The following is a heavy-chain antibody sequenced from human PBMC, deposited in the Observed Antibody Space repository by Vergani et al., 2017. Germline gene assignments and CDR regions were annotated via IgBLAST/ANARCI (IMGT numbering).Heavy chain of an antibody. CDR1: GGSISSYY. CDR3: ARHGGDVLGGISGRYFDY. V-gene: IGHV4-59*08. J-gene: IGHJ4*02. Sequence: QVQLQESGPGLVKPSETLSLTCTVSGGSISSYYWSWIRQPPGKGLEWIGYIYYSGSTNSNPSLKSRVTISVDTSKNQFSLKLSSVTAADTAVYYCARHGGDVLGGISGRYFDYWGQGTLVTVSS. D-gene: IGHD6-13*01. CDR2: IYYSGST.